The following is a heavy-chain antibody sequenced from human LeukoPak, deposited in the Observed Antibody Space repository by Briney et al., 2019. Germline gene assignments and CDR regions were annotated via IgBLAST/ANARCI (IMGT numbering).Heavy chain of an antibody. CDR2: INHSGST. CDR1: GGSFSGYY. V-gene: IGHV4-34*01. Sequence: SETLSLTCAVYGGSFSGYYWSWIRQPPGKGLEWIGEINHSGSTNYNPSLKSRVTISVDTSKNQFSLKLSPVTAADTAVYYSARVKYYYYYMDVWGKGTTVTISS. CDR3: ARVKYYYYYMDV. J-gene: IGHJ6*03.